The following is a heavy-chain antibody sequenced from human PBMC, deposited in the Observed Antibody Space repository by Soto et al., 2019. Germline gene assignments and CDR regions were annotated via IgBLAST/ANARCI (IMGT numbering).Heavy chain of an antibody. D-gene: IGHD3-16*01. CDR3: ARDLSPYSDYYDESTSETWFDP. V-gene: IGHV3-11*01. J-gene: IGHJ5*02. CDR1: GFTFSDYY. Sequence: PGRALRGSCADSGFTFSDYYMSWLRQPPGKGLEWVSYISKSGSIIHFADSVKGRFAISRDNAKNTLYLQMSSLRAEDTALYYCARDLSPYSDYYDESTSETWFDPWGQGTVVTVSS. CDR2: ISKSGSII.